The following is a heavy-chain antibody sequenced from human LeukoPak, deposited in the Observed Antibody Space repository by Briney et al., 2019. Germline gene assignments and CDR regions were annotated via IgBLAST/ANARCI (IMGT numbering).Heavy chain of an antibody. CDR2: INPNSGGT. D-gene: IGHD5-12*01. CDR1: GYTFTGHY. J-gene: IGHJ4*02. V-gene: IGHV1-2*02. CDR3: ARDEDGGYGRLDY. Sequence: ASVKVSCKASGYTFTGHYMHWVRQAPGQGLEWMGWINPNSGGTNYAQKFQGRVTMTRDTSISTAYMELSRLRSDDTAVYYCARDEDGGYGRLDYWGQGTLVTVSS.